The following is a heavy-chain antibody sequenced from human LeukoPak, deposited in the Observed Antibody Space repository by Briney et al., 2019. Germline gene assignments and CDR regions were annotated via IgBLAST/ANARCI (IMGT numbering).Heavy chain of an antibody. D-gene: IGHD3-10*01. V-gene: IGHV4-34*01. CDR1: GGSFSGYY. Sequence: SETLSLTCAVYGGSFSGYYWSWIRQPPGKGLEWIGEISHSGSTNYNPSLKSRVIISVDTSKNQFSLKLSSVTAADTAVYYCARRFYGKPLEYWGQGTLVTVSS. J-gene: IGHJ4*02. CDR2: ISHSGST. CDR3: ARRFYGKPLEY.